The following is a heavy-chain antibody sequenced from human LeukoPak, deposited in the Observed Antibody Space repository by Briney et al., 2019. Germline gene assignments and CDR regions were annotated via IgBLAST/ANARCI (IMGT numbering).Heavy chain of an antibody. V-gene: IGHV1-46*01. CDR2: INPSGGST. Sequence: ASVKVSCKASGYTFTSYGISWVRQAPGQGLEWMGIINPSGGSTSYAQKFQGRVTMTRDTSTSTVYMELSSLRSEDTAVYYCARCWSNGDYLLDYWGQGTLVTVSS. J-gene: IGHJ4*02. CDR3: ARCWSNGDYLLDY. D-gene: IGHD4-17*01. CDR1: GYTFTSYG.